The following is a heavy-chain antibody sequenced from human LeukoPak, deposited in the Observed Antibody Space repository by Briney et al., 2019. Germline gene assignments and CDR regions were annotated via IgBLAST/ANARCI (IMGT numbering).Heavy chain of an antibody. Sequence: GGSLRLSCAASGFTFSNFWMSWIRQVPGKGLEWVAHIKTDGSEKYYVDSVKGRFTISRDTSKNTLNLQMNSLRAEDTAVYYCAKVHYYDSSGMGGFDHWGQGTLVTVSS. CDR2: IKTDGSEK. J-gene: IGHJ4*02. CDR3: AKVHYYDSSGMGGFDH. D-gene: IGHD3-22*01. V-gene: IGHV3-7*03. CDR1: GFTFSNFW.